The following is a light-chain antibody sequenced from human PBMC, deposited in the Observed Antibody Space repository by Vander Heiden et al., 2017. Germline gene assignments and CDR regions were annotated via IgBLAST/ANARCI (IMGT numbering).Light chain of an antibody. CDR3: QSYDSSLSGSV. J-gene: IGLJ3*02. CDR2: GNS. Sequence: QSVLTQPPPVSGAPGQRVTISCTGSSYNIGAGYDVHWYQQLPGTAPKLLIYGNSNRPSGVPDRFSDSKSGTSASLAITGLQAEDEADYYCQSYDSSLSGSVFGGGTKLTVL. CDR1: SYNIGAGYD. V-gene: IGLV1-40*01.